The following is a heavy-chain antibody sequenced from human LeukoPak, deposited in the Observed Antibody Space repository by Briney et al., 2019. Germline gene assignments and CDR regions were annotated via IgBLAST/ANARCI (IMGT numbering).Heavy chain of an antibody. CDR2: IYSSGST. D-gene: IGHD1-26*01. CDR3: ARDSRAIPGVGPQRFDYYYYYYMDV. CDR1: GGSISSISYY. J-gene: IGHJ6*03. Sequence: SETLSLTCTVSGGSISSISYYWGWIRQPPGKGLEWIGSIYSSGSTYYNASLKSRVTISVDTSKNQFSLNLSSVTAADTAVYYCARDSRAIPGVGPQRFDYYYYYYMDVWGKGTTVTISS. V-gene: IGHV4-39*02.